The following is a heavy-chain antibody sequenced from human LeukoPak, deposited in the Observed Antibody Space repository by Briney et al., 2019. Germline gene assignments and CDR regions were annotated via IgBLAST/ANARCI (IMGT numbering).Heavy chain of an antibody. CDR1: GFTFSSYG. D-gene: IGHD1-1*01. J-gene: IGHJ4*02. V-gene: IGHV3-33*01. CDR2: IWYDGSNK. CDR3: ARDASGTTLDY. Sequence: GSLRLSCAASGFTFSSYGMHWVRQAPGKGLEWVAVIWYDGSNKYYADSVKGRFTISRDNSKNTLYLQMNSLRAEDTAVYYRARDASGTTLDYWGQGTLVTVSS.